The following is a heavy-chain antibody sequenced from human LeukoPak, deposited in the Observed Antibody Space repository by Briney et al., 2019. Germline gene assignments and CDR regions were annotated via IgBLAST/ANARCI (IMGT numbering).Heavy chain of an antibody. Sequence: PGRSLRLSCAASGFSLSVYGMHWVRQVPGKGLGWVAFIRYDGSTKFYTDSVKGRFAISRDNSKKTLSLQMNSLRTEDTAVYYCAALHTGTFVDYWGQGTLVTVSS. CDR2: IRYDGSTK. J-gene: IGHJ4*02. V-gene: IGHV3-30*02. CDR3: AALHTGTFVDY. D-gene: IGHD4-17*01. CDR1: GFSLSVYG.